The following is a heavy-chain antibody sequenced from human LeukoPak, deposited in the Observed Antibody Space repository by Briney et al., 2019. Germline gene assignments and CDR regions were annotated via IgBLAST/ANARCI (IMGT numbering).Heavy chain of an antibody. V-gene: IGHV4-38-2*02. CDR2: IYQDGST. Sequence: PSETLSLTRTVSGYSISSGYHWAWFRQTPGKRLEWLGSIYQDGSTYDNLSLKSRVTLSVDTSKNQFSLKMKTVTVADTAVYYCARSEIDDYSRYWGQGTRVIVSS. CDR3: ARSEIDDYSRY. D-gene: IGHD3-16*01. J-gene: IGHJ4*02. CDR1: GYSISSGYH.